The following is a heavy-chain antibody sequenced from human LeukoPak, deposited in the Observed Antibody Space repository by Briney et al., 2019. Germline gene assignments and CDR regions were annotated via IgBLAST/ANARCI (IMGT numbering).Heavy chain of an antibody. J-gene: IGHJ6*04. CDR3: ARDSNYYDSSGYSGMDV. Sequence: GGSLRLSCVASGFTFSSYWATWVRQAPGKGLEWVANIDPDGSHQYYVDSVKGRFTISKDNAKNSLYLQMNSLRAEDTAVYYCARDSNYYDSSGYSGMDVWGKGTTVTISS. CDR1: GFTFSSYW. V-gene: IGHV3-7*01. CDR2: IDPDGSHQ. D-gene: IGHD3-22*01.